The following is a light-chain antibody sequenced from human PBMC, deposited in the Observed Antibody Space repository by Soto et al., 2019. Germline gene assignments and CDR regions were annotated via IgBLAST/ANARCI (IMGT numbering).Light chain of an antibody. CDR2: DAS. CDR1: QSIVSW. Sequence: DIQMTQSPSTLSASIGDRVTITCRASQSIVSWLAWYQQKPGKAPKLLIYDASSLQSGVPSRFSGSGSGTEFTPTISSLQPDDFATYYCQPFKSYSLTFGGGTKVDIK. V-gene: IGKV1-5*01. J-gene: IGKJ4*01. CDR3: QPFKSYSLT.